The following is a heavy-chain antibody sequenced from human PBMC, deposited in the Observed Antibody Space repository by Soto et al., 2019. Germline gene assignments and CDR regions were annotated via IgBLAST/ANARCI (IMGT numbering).Heavy chain of an antibody. J-gene: IGHJ4*02. D-gene: IGHD6-19*01. Sequence: SETLSLTCSVSGGSISGSYWSWIRQSPGKGLEWLGYVYYTGSTNYSPSLRSRVSISVDTSKNEFSLRLSSVAAADTTVYFCARSVAVPGAHIDYWGQGTQVTVSS. CDR1: GGSISGSY. V-gene: IGHV4-59*01. CDR3: ARSVAVPGAHIDY. CDR2: VYYTGST.